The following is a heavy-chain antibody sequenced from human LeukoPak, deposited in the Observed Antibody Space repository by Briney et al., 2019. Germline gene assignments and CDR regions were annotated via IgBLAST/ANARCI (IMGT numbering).Heavy chain of an antibody. CDR2: INHSGST. J-gene: IGHJ4*02. D-gene: IGHD4-17*01. Sequence: SETLSLTCAVYGGSFSGYYWSWIRQPPGKGLEWIGEINHSGSTNYNPSLKSRVTISVDTSKNQFSLKLSSVTAADTAVYYCARVGAYGDYQYFDYWGQGTLVTVSS. CDR3: ARVGAYGDYQYFDY. V-gene: IGHV4-34*01. CDR1: GGSFSGYY.